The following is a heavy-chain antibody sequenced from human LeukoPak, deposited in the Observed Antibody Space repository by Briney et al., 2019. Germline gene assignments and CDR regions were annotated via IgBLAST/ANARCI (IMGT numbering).Heavy chain of an antibody. CDR1: GGSISSYY. Sequence: SETLSHTCTVSGGSISSYYWSWIRQPPGKGLEWIGYIYYSGSTNYNSSLKSRVTISVDTSKNQFSLKLSSVTAADTAVYYCASYMTTVTTQGWFDPWGQGTLVTVSS. J-gene: IGHJ5*02. V-gene: IGHV4-59*01. CDR3: ASYMTTVTTQGWFDP. D-gene: IGHD4-17*01. CDR2: IYYSGST.